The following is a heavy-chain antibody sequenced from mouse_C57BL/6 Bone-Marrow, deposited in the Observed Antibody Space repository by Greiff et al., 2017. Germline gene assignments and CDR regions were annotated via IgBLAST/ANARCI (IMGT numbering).Heavy chain of an antibody. CDR3: ARGLYDYDPTMDY. J-gene: IGHJ4*01. Sequence: QVQLQQPGTELVKPGASVKLSCKASGYTFTSYWMHWVKQRPGQGLEWIGNINPSNGGTNYNEKFKSKATLTVAKSSSTSYMQLSSLTSEDSAVYYCARGLYDYDPTMDYWGQGTSVTVSS. CDR1: GYTFTSYW. D-gene: IGHD2-4*01. CDR2: INPSNGGT. V-gene: IGHV1-53*01.